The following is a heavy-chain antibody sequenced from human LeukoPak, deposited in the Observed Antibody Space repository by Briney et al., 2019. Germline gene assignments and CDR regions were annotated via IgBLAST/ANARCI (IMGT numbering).Heavy chain of an antibody. CDR1: GFTFSSYA. Sequence: GSLRLSCAASGFTFSSYAMSWIRQPPGKGLEWIGYISYSGGTTYNPSLKSRVTMSLDTSKNQFSLKLSSVTATDTAVYYCARRDTNSGADPWGQGTLVTVSS. D-gene: IGHD6-25*01. CDR2: ISYSGGT. V-gene: IGHV4-59*08. CDR3: ARRDTNSGADP. J-gene: IGHJ5*02.